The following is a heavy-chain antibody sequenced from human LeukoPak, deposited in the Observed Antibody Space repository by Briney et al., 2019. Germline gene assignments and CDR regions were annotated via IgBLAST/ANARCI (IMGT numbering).Heavy chain of an antibody. CDR3: ARDGPPGLDIVVVEAATNMDV. CDR1: GFTFSSYS. V-gene: IGHV3-21*01. CDR2: ISSSSSYI. J-gene: IGHJ6*02. D-gene: IGHD2-15*01. Sequence: TGGSLRLSCAASGFTFSSYSMNWVRQAPGKGLEWVSSISSSSSYIYYADSVKGRFTISRDNAKNSLYLQMNSLRAEDTAVYYCARDGPPGLDIVVVEAATNMDVWGQGTTVTVSS.